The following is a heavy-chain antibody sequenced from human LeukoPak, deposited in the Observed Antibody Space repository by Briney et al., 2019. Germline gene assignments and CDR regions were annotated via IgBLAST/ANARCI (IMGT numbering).Heavy chain of an antibody. CDR3: ARRKATVLPGNDF. D-gene: IGHD1-1*01. CDR2: ISTKNVDT. Sequence: ASVKVSCKAFGYTFSSYDMSWVRQAPGQGLEWVGWISTKNVDTNYARSLQGRVTLTTDTSTNTAYMELRNLRSEDTAVYYCARRKATVLPGNDFWGQGTLVTVSS. CDR1: GYTFSSYD. J-gene: IGHJ4*02. V-gene: IGHV1-18*01.